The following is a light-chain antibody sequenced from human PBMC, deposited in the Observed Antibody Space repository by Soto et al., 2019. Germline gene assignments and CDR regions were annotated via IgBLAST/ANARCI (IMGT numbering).Light chain of an antibody. CDR1: QSVSSSY. J-gene: IGKJ4*01. Sequence: EIVLTQSPGTLSLSPGERATLSCRASQSVSSSYLAWYQQKPGQAPRLLIYGASSRATGIPDRFSGSGSGTDFTLTISRLEPEDFAVYYCQQYRSSPPFTFGGGPKVEIK. CDR3: QQYRSSPPFT. CDR2: GAS. V-gene: IGKV3-20*01.